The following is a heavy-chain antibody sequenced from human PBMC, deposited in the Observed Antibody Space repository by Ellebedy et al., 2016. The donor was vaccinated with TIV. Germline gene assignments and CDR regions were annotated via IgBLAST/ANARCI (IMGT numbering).Heavy chain of an antibody. J-gene: IGHJ6*03. CDR1: GYTFTSYG. Sequence: SVKVSXKASGYTFTSYGISWVRQAPGQGLEWMGGIIPIFGTANYAQKFQGRVTITADESTSTAYMELSSLRSEDTAVYYCARTRCSSTSCYNYRSDYYYYMDVWGKGTTVTVSS. CDR3: ARTRCSSTSCYNYRSDYYYYMDV. V-gene: IGHV1-69*13. CDR2: IIPIFGTA. D-gene: IGHD2-2*02.